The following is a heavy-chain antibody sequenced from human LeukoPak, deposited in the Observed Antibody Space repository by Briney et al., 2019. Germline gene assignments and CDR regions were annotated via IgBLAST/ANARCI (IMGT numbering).Heavy chain of an antibody. Sequence: GGSLRLSCAASGFTFSSHGMNWVRQAPGKGLEWVSGISPNGVITYYVDSVKGRFTISRDNSKGTVYLQMNSLRAEDTAVYYCAELGITMIGGVWGKGTTVTISS. J-gene: IGHJ6*04. V-gene: IGHV3-23*01. CDR3: AELGITMIGGV. CDR2: ISPNGVIT. CDR1: GFTFSSHG. D-gene: IGHD3-10*02.